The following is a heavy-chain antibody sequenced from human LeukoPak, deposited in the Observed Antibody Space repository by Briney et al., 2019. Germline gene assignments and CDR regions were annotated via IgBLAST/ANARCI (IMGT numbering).Heavy chain of an antibody. CDR1: GYTFTSYG. Sequence: GASVKVSCKASGYTFTSYGISWVRQAPGQGLEWMGWISAYNGNTNYAQKLQGRVTMTTDTSTSTAYMELRSLRSDDTAVYYCARVVGISEQWLVPDNFDYWGQGTLVTVSS. CDR3: ARVVGISEQWLVPDNFDY. J-gene: IGHJ4*02. V-gene: IGHV1-18*04. CDR2: ISAYNGNT. D-gene: IGHD6-19*01.